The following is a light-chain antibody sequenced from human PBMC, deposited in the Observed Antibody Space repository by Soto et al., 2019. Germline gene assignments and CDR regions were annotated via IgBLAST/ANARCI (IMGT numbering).Light chain of an antibody. CDR2: GAS. J-gene: IGKJ1*01. CDR3: QQYASSRT. Sequence: EIVLTQSPGTLSLSPGERATLSCRASQSVTNNYLAWFQQKPGQAPRLLMYGASSRATGIPDRFSGSGSGTDFTLTITRLEPEDFAVYYCQQYASSRTFGQGTKVDIK. V-gene: IGKV3-20*01. CDR1: QSVTNNY.